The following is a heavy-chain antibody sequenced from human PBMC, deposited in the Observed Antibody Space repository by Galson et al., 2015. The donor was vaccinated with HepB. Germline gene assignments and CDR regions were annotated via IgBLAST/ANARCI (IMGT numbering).Heavy chain of an antibody. CDR2: ISYDGNFK. Sequence: SLRLSCAASGFTFSSYAIHWVRQAPGKGLEWVAAISYDGNFKYYADSVKGRFTISRDNSKNTLSLQMDSLRAEDTAVYYCARDRTMAVAGTHQDYWGRGALVTVSS. J-gene: IGHJ4*02. D-gene: IGHD6-19*01. CDR1: GFTFSSYA. V-gene: IGHV3-30*04. CDR3: ARDRTMAVAGTHQDY.